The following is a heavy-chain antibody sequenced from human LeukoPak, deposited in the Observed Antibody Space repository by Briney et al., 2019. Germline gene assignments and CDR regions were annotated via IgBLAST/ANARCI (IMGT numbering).Heavy chain of an antibody. CDR1: GDSISSGRNY. V-gene: IGHV4-39*07. J-gene: IGHJ5*02. CDR2: IYSSGNT. D-gene: IGHD5-12*01. CDR3: AREGSGYDYGAFDP. Sequence: SETLSLTCSVSGDSISSGRNYWGWIRQSPGKGLEWIASIYSSGNTHSNPSLKSRVTISVDTSKNQFSLKLSSVTAADTAVYYCAREGSGYDYGAFDPWGQGTLVTVSS.